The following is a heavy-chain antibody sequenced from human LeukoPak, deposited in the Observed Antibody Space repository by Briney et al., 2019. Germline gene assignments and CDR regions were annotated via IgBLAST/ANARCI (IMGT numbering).Heavy chain of an antibody. CDR3: AVIARASRIQLWSLDY. Sequence: ASVTVSCTASGYTFTSYYMHWVRQAPGQGLEWMGIINPSGGSTSYAQKFQGRVTMTRDTSTSTVYMELSSLRSEDTAVYYCAVIARASRIQLWSLDYWGQGTLVTVSS. J-gene: IGHJ4*02. D-gene: IGHD5-18*01. CDR1: GYTFTSYY. V-gene: IGHV1-46*01. CDR2: INPSGGST.